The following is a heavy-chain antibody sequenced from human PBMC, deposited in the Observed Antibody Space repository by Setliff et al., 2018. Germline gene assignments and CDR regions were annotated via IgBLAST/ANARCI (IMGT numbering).Heavy chain of an antibody. CDR3: ARVTNWGLDLRFDP. CDR2: IHSSGNT. CDR1: GGSISGYY. V-gene: IGHV4-59*01. Sequence: PSETLSLTCTVSGGSISGYYWTWIRQTPEMGLEWIGHIHSSGNTHINPSLGSRVSMSVDTYQNQCSLKVSSMTSADTAVYYCARVTNWGLDLRFDPWGQGILVTVSS. J-gene: IGHJ5*02. D-gene: IGHD7-27*01.